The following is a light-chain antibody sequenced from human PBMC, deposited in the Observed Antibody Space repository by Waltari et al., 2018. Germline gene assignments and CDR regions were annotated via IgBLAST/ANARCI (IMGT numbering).Light chain of an antibody. V-gene: IGKV4-1*01. CDR1: QSVLYTSNNKNY. J-gene: IGKJ1*01. CDR3: QQYYNTPPT. CDR2: WAS. Sequence: DIVMTQSPDSLAVSLGERATIHCKSSQSVLYTSNNKNYLAWYQQKPGQPPKLLISWASTRESGVPGRFSGSGSGTDFTLTISSLQAEDVAVYHCQQYYNTPPTFGQGTKVEIK.